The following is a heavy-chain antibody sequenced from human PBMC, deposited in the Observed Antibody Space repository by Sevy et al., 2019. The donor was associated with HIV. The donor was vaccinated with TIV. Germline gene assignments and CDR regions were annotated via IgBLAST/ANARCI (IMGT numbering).Heavy chain of an antibody. CDR3: AREGCTRPHDY. CDR2: LSFGCGKI. D-gene: IGHD2-8*01. J-gene: IGHJ4*02. V-gene: IGHV3-23*01. CDR1: GFNFNIYS. Sequence: GGSLRLSCAVSGFNFNIYSMSWVRQAPGKGLEWVSTLSFGCGKINYADSVKGLFIISRDDSENTLYLQMNSLRAEDTAVYFCAREGCTRPHDYWGQRTLVTVSS.